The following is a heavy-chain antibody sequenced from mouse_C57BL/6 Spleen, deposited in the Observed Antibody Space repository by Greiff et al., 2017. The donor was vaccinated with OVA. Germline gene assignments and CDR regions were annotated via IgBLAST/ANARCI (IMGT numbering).Heavy chain of an antibody. D-gene: IGHD3-3*01. CDR3: ARGTVEIFDY. CDR1: GYTFTDYY. V-gene: IGHV1-26*01. Sequence: VQLQQSGPELVKPGASVKISCKASGYTFTDYYMNWVKQSHGKSLEWIGDINPNNGGTSYNQKFKGKATLTVDKSSSTAYMELRSLTSEDSAVYYCARGTVEIFDYWGQCTTLTVSS. CDR2: INPNNGGT. J-gene: IGHJ2*01.